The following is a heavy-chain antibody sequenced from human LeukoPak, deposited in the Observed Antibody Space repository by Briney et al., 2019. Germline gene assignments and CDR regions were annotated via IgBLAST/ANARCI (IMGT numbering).Heavy chain of an antibody. CDR2: ISGSGGST. CDR1: GFTFSSYA. D-gene: IGHD3-10*01. J-gene: IGHJ5*02. V-gene: IGHV3-23*01. Sequence: GGSLRLSCAASGFTFSSYAMSWVRQAPGKGLEWVSAISGSGGSTYYADSVKGRFTISRDNAKNSLYLQMNSLRAEDTAVYYCARINIRWFDPWGQGTLVTVSS. CDR3: ARINIRWFDP.